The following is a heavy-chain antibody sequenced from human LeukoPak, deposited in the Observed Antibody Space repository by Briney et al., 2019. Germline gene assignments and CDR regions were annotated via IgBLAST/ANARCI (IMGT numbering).Heavy chain of an antibody. Sequence: EGSLRLSCAASGFIFSTYGMHWVRHAPGKGLVWVSRSKNDGRSTSYADSVKGRFTISRDSAKNTLYLQVNNLRAEDTAVYYCARGPNSNWSGLDFWGQGTLLTVSS. CDR2: SKNDGRST. CDR3: ARGPNSNWSGLDF. D-gene: IGHD6-6*01. V-gene: IGHV3-74*01. J-gene: IGHJ4*02. CDR1: GFIFSTYG.